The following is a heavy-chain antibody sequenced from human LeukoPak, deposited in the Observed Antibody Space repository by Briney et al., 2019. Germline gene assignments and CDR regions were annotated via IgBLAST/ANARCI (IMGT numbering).Heavy chain of an antibody. Sequence: GGSLRLSCAASGLTFSSYWMSWVRQAPGKGLEWVANIKQDGSEKYYVDSVKGRFTISRDSAKNSLYLQMNSLRAEDTAVYYCARDHWVYSSSWYPDGDYWGQETLVTVSS. CDR3: ARDHWVYSSSWYPDGDY. CDR2: IKQDGSEK. J-gene: IGHJ4*02. CDR1: GLTFSSYW. D-gene: IGHD6-13*01. V-gene: IGHV3-7*01.